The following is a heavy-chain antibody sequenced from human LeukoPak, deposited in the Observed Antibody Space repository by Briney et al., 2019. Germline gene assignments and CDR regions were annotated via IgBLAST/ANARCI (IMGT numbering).Heavy chain of an antibody. CDR3: ARLSGIYDSPNWFDP. CDR2: INPNSGGT. D-gene: IGHD3-3*01. V-gene: IGHV1-2*02. CDR1: GYTFTSYA. J-gene: IGHJ5*02. Sequence: GASVKVSCKASGYTFTSYAMNWVRQAPGQGLEWMGWINPNSGGTNYAQKFQGRVTMTRDTSISTAYMELSRLRSDDTAVYYCARLSGIYDSPNWFDPWGQGTLVTVSS.